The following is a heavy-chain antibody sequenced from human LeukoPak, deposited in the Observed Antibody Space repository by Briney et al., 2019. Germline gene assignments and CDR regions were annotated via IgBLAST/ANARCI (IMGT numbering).Heavy chain of an antibody. D-gene: IGHD3-10*01. CDR1: GYTFTGYY. CDR3: ARLGGSGSYSYWYFDL. J-gene: IGHJ2*01. Sequence: ASVKVSCNASGYTFTGYYMHWVRQAPGQGLEWMGWINPNSGGTNYAQKFQGRVTMTRDTSISTAYMELSRLRSDDTAVYYCARLGGSGSYSYWYFDLWGRGTLVTVSS. CDR2: INPNSGGT. V-gene: IGHV1-2*02.